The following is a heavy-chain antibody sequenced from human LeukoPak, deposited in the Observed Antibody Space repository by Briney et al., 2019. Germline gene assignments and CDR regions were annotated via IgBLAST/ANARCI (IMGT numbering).Heavy chain of an antibody. V-gene: IGHV1-2*06. J-gene: IGHJ5*02. CDR1: GYTFTGYY. CDR2: INPNSGGT. D-gene: IGHD2-2*01. Sequence: ASVKVSCKASGYTFTGYYMHWVRQAPGQGLEWMGRINPNSGGTNYAQKFQGRVTMTRYTSISTAYMELSRLRSDDTAVYYCARDLFSTSWRNDNWFDPWGQGTLVTVSS. CDR3: ARDLFSTSWRNDNWFDP.